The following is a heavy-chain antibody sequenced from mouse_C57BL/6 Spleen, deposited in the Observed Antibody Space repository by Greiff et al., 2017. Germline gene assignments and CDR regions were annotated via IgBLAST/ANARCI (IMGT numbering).Heavy chain of an antibody. CDR3: ARHNYGSSWFAY. D-gene: IGHD1-1*01. CDR1: GFTFSSYG. CDR2: ISSGGSYT. J-gene: IGHJ3*01. V-gene: IGHV5-6*01. Sequence: EVQLVESGGDLVKPGGSLKLSCAASGFTFSSYGMSWVRQTPDKRLEWVATISSGGSYTYYPDSVKGRFTISRDNAKNTLYLQMSSLKSEDTAMYYCARHNYGSSWFAYWGQRTLVTVSA.